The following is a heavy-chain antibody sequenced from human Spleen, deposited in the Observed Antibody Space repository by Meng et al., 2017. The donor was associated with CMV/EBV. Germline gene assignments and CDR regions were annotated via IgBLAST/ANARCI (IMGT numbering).Heavy chain of an antibody. CDR1: GGSRSNSDW. D-gene: IGHD6-13*01. Sequence: GGSRSNSDWWSWVRQPPGKGLEWIGEVYHTGRTSYNPSLTSRLTISLDKSKNQFSLNLNSVTASDTAVYYCATRGGRAAVGTTPLDYWGQGTLVTVSS. CDR2: VYHTGRT. V-gene: IGHV4-4*02. CDR3: ATRGGRAAVGTTPLDY. J-gene: IGHJ4*02.